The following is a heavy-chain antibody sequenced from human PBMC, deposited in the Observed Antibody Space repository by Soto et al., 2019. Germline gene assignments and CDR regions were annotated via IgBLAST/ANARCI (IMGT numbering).Heavy chain of an antibody. J-gene: IGHJ6*03. CDR2: ISSSSSYI. Sequence: EVQLVESGGGLVKPGGSLRLYCAASGFTFSSYSMNWVRQAPGKGLEWVSSISSSSSYIYYADSVKGRFTISRDNAKNSLYLQMNSLRAEDTAVYYCAREVGSSCPINHYYYYMDVWGKGTTVTVSS. CDR3: AREVGSSCPINHYYYYMDV. D-gene: IGHD6-13*01. CDR1: GFTFSSYS. V-gene: IGHV3-21*01.